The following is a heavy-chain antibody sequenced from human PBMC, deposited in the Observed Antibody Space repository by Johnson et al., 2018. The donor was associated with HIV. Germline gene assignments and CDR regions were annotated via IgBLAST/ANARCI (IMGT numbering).Heavy chain of an antibody. V-gene: IGHV3-74*02. D-gene: IGHD6-13*01. CDR1: GFTFSSYA. J-gene: IGHJ3*02. CDR3: AKGYIAAALGAFDI. Sequence: ESGGGVVQPGRSLRLSCAASGFTFSSYAMHWVRQAPGKGLVWVSRINSDGSSTSYADSVKGRFTISRDNSKNTLYLQMNSLRAEDTAVYYCAKGYIAAALGAFDIWGQGTMVTVSS. CDR2: INSDGSST.